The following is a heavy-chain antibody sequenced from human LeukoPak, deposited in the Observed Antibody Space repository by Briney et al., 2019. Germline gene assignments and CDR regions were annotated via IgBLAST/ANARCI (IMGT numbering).Heavy chain of an antibody. CDR3: ARGGVDIVLYYFDY. D-gene: IGHD2-15*01. V-gene: IGHV3-7*03. CDR2: IKQDGSEK. CDR1: GFTFSSYA. J-gene: IGHJ4*02. Sequence: GGSLRLSCAASGFTFSSYAMHWVRQAPGKGLEWVANIKQDGSEKYYVDSVKGRFTISRDNAKNSLYLQMNSLRAEDTAVYYCARGGVDIVLYYFDYWGQGTLVTVSS.